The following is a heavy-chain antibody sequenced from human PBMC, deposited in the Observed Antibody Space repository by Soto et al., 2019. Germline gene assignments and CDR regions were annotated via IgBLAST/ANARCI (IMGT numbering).Heavy chain of an antibody. CDR2: ISYDGSNK. D-gene: IGHD3-22*01. Sequence: GGSLRLSCAASGFTFSSYAMHWVRQAPGKGLEWVAVISYDGSNKYYADSVKGRFTISRDNSKNTLYLQMNSLRAEDTAVYYCARDGRYDSSGYYSGVALYYYYGMDVWGQGTTVTVSS. CDR1: GFTFSSYA. J-gene: IGHJ6*02. CDR3: ARDGRYDSSGYYSGVALYYYYGMDV. V-gene: IGHV3-30-3*01.